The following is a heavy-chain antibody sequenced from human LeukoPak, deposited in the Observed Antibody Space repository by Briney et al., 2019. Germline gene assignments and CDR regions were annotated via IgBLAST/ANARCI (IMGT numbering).Heavy chain of an antibody. J-gene: IGHJ5*02. CDR1: GGSISNSSHY. V-gene: IGHV4-39*01. D-gene: IGHD2-8*02. Sequence: PSETLSLTCTVSGGSISNSSHYWGWIRRPPGKGLEWIANGFSGGTTYTNPSLTSRVTISVDTSNNQYSLKLTSVTAADTATYYCARQLKHLGLWYNWFDPWGQGILVTVSS. CDR3: ARQLKHLGLWYNWFDP. CDR2: GFSGGTT.